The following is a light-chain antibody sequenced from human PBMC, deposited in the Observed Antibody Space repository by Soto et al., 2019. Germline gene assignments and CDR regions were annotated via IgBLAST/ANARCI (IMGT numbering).Light chain of an antibody. CDR1: SSNIGAGYH. CDR3: QSYDSSLSTVV. CDR2: ANT. Sequence: QSVLTQPPSVSGAPGQRVTISCTGGSSNIGAGYHVHWYQQLPGTAPKLLIFANTNRPSGVPDRFSASKSGTSASLAITGLQTEDEADYYCQSYDSSLSTVVFGGGTKLTVL. J-gene: IGLJ2*01. V-gene: IGLV1-40*01.